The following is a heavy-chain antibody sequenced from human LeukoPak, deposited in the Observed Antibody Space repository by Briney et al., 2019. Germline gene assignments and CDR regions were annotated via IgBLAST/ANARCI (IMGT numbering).Heavy chain of an antibody. J-gene: IGHJ4*02. D-gene: IGHD6-13*01. V-gene: IGHV3-23*01. CDR1: EFTFSTYC. CDR2: IGTSGGAT. CDR3: AKGGGRIAAALHFDY. Sequence: PGGSLRLSCAASEFTFSTYCMHWVRQAPGKGLEWVSSIGTSGGATYYLDSVKGRFTISRDNSKNTLYLLMNSLRAEDTAVFYCAKGGGRIAAALHFDYWGQGTLVTVSS.